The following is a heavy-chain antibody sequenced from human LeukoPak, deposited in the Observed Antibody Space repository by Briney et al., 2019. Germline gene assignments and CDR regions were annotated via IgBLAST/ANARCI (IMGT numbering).Heavy chain of an antibody. Sequence: SETLSLTCAVYGGSFSGYYWSWIRQPPGKGLEWIGSIYHSGSTYYNPSLKSRVTISVDTSKNQFSLKLSSVTAADTAVYYCARDQEYYYDSSGYYYGDAFDIWGQGTMVTVSS. D-gene: IGHD3-22*01. CDR3: ARDQEYYYDSSGYYYGDAFDI. CDR1: GGSFSGYY. J-gene: IGHJ3*02. CDR2: IYHSGST. V-gene: IGHV4-34*01.